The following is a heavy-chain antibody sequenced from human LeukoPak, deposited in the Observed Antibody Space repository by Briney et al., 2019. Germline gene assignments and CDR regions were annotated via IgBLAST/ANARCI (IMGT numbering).Heavy chain of an antibody. V-gene: IGHV1-69*13. CDR1: GGTFSSYA. J-gene: IGHJ4*02. D-gene: IGHD1-26*01. Sequence: GASAKVSCKASGGTFSSYAISWVRQAPGQGLEWMGGIIPIFGTANYAQKFQGRVTITADESTSTAYMELSSLRSEDTAVYYCARGDLSVSGSALAFDYWGQGTLVTVSS. CDR3: ARGDLSVSGSALAFDY. CDR2: IIPIFGTA.